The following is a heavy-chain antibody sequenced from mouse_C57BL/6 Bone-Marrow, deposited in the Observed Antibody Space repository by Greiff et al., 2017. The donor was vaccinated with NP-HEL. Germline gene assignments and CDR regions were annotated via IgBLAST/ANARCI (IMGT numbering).Heavy chain of an antibody. Sequence: VKLMESGPGLVAPSQSLSITCTVSGFSLTSYGVDWVRQPPGKGLEWLGVIWGGGSTNYNSALMSRLSISKEHSKSQVFLKMNSLQTDDTAMYFSAKRYGSSYGFAYWGHETLVSVSA. CDR2: IWGGGST. J-gene: IGHJ3*01. CDR3: AKRYGSSYGFAY. CDR1: GFSLTSYG. D-gene: IGHD1-1*01. V-gene: IGHV2-9*01.